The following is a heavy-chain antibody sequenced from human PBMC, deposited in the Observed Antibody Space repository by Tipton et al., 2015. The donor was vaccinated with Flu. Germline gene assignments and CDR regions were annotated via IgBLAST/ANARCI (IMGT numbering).Heavy chain of an antibody. V-gene: IGHV3-48*03. J-gene: IGHJ6*02. CDR3: ARDMTNALRYFEAGMDV. D-gene: IGHD3-9*01. Sequence: SLRLSCAASGFTFSSYEMNWVRQAPGKGLEWLSYISSSGGTISYADSVRGRFTISRDNTKKSLYLQLNSLRAEDTAVYYCARDMTNALRYFEAGMDVWGQGTTVTVSS. CDR2: ISSSGGTI. CDR1: GFTFSSYE.